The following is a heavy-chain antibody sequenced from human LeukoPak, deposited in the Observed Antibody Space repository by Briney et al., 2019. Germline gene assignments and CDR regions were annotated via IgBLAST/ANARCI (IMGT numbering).Heavy chain of an antibody. Sequence: PSETLSLTCTVSGGSISRYYWSWIRQPAGKGLEWFGQIHTSGSTNSTPSLKSRVAMSVDTSKNQFSLELSSVTAADTAVYYCAGRAQTTGWSFDYWGQGALVTVSS. D-gene: IGHD6-19*01. CDR2: IHTSGST. CDR1: GGSISRYY. J-gene: IGHJ4*02. V-gene: IGHV4-4*07. CDR3: AGRAQTTGWSFDY.